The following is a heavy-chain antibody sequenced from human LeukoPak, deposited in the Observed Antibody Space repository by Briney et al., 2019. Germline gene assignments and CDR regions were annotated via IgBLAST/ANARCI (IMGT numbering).Heavy chain of an antibody. V-gene: IGHV3-23*01. J-gene: IGHJ4*02. Sequence: GGSLRLSCAASGFTFSNYAMSWVRQAPGKGLEWVSAMSGTSGSTWYADSVKGGFTISRDNSKNTLYLQMNSLGAEDTAVYYCAKDVERSGYYLFDYWGQGTLVTVSS. CDR1: GFTFSNYA. CDR2: MSGTSGST. CDR3: AKDVERSGYYLFDY. D-gene: IGHD3-22*01.